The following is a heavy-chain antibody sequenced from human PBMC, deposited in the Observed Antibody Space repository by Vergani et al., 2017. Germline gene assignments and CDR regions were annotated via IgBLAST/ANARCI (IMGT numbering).Heavy chain of an antibody. V-gene: IGHV4-61*02. CDR1: GGSISSGSYY. Sequence: QVQLQESGPGLVRPSQTLSLTCTVSGGSISSGSYYWSWFRQPAGKGLEWIGGFYTGGGTSYNPSLKSRVTISVDTSKNQFSLQLSSVTAADTAVYYCARDPLYSTTWPFLLLDMDVWGQGTTVTVSS. D-gene: IGHD6-13*01. CDR2: FYTGGGT. J-gene: IGHJ6*02. CDR3: ARDPLYSTTWPFLLLDMDV.